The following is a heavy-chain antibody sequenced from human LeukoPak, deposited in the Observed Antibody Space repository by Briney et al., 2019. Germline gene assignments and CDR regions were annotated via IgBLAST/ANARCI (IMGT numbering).Heavy chain of an antibody. CDR1: GFTFSSYR. CDR2: IWYGGSNK. J-gene: IGHJ6*03. CDR3: AKESSPAYYMDV. V-gene: IGHV3-30*02. Sequence: GGSLRLSCAASGFTFSSYRMNWVRQAPGKGLEGVAVIWYGGSNKYYADSVKGRFTISRDNSKNTLYLQMNSLRAEDTAVYYCAKESSPAYYMDVWGKGTTVTVSS. D-gene: IGHD2-15*01.